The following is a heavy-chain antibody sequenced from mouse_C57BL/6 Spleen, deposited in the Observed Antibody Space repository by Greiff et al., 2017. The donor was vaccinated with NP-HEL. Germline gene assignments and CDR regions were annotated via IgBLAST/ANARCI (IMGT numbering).Heavy chain of an antibody. CDR2: ISSGSSTI. CDR1: GFTFSDYG. J-gene: IGHJ4*01. CDR3: ARKEGGYGKGAMDY. D-gene: IGHD2-1*01. V-gene: IGHV5-17*01. Sequence: EVQRVESGGGLVKPGGSLKLSCAASGFTFSDYGMHWVRQAPEQGLEWVAYISSGSSTIYYADTVKGRFTISRDNAKNTMFLQMTSLRSEDTAMYYCARKEGGYGKGAMDYWGQGTSVTVSS.